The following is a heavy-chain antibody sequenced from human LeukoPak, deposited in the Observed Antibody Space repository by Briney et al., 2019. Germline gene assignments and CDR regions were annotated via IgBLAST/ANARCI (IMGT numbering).Heavy chain of an antibody. CDR1: VYAFTSYD. CDR3: ATSYGSGSCYWRWFDP. D-gene: IGHD3-10*01. J-gene: IGHJ5*02. V-gene: IGHV1-8*03. CDR2: MNPNSGNT. Sequence: ASVKVSCKASVYAFTSYDINWVRQATGQGLEWMGCMNPNSGNTGYAQEFQGRVTITRNTSISTAYMELSSLRSEDTAVYYCATSYGSGSCYWRWFDPWGQRTLVTVSS.